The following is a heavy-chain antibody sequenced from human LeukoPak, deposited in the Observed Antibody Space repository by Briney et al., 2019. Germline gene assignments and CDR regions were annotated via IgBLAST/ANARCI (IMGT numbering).Heavy chain of an antibody. V-gene: IGHV4-30-2*01. J-gene: IGHJ6*03. CDR3: ARRRYSYGSGYYYYMDV. CDR2: IYHSGST. Sequence: KTSETLSLTCTVSGGSISSGGYYWSWIRQPPGKGLEWIGYIYHSGSTYYNPSLKSRVTISVDTSKNQFSLKLSSVTAADTAVYYCARRRYSYGSGYYYYMDVWGKGTTVTVSS. CDR1: GGSISSGGYY. D-gene: IGHD5-18*01.